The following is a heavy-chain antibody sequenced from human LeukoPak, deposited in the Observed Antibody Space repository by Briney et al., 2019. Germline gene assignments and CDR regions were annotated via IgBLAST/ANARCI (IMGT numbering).Heavy chain of an antibody. CDR3: ARSDC. CDR2: ISSSGNTI. CDR1: GFSFTSYE. V-gene: IGHV3-48*03. Sequence: PGGSLRLSCVASGFSFTSYEMNWVRQAPGKGLEWVSYISSSGNTIYYADSVKGRFTISRDNAENSLYLQMNSLRAEDTAVYYCARSDCWGQGTLVTVSS. J-gene: IGHJ4*02.